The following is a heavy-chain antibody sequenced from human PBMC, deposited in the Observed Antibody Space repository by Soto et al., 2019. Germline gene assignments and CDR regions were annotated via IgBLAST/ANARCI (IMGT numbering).Heavy chain of an antibody. V-gene: IGHV4-30-4*01. J-gene: IGHJ5*02. CDR2: IYYSGST. CDR3: ARAQVNILRFLEWLLFDP. D-gene: IGHD3-3*01. Sequence: SETLSLTCTVSGGSISSSDYYWSWIRQPPGKGLEWIGYIYYSGSTYYNPSLKSRVTISVDTSKNQFPLKLSSVTAADTAVYYCARAQVNILRFLEWLLFDPWGQGTLVTVSS. CDR1: GGSISSSDYY.